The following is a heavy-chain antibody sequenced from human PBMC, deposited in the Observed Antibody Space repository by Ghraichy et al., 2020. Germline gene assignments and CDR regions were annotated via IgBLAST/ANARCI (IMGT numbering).Heavy chain of an antibody. CDR3: ARAGGEDV. Sequence: GESLNISCAASGFTFSSYSMNWVRQAPGKGLEWVSSISSSSSYIYYADSVKGRFTISRDNVKNSLYLQMNSLRAEDTAVYYCARAGGEDVWGQGTTVTVSS. CDR2: ISSSSSYI. J-gene: IGHJ6*02. V-gene: IGHV3-21*01. CDR1: GFTFSSYS.